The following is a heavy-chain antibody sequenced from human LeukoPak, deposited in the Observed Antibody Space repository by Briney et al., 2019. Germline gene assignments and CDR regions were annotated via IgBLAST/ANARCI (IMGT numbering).Heavy chain of an antibody. CDR2: INHSGST. V-gene: IGHV4-34*01. CDR1: GGSFSGYY. CDR3: ARDRYYYDSSGSPFDY. D-gene: IGHD3-22*01. J-gene: IGHJ4*02. Sequence: SETLSLTCAVYGGSFSGYYWSWIRQPPGKGLEWIGEINHSGSTNYNPSLKSRVTISVDTSKNQFSLKLTSVTAADTAVYYCARDRYYYDSSGSPFDYWGQGTLVTVSS.